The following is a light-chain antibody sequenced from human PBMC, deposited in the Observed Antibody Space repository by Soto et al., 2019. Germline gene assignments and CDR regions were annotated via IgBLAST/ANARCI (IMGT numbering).Light chain of an antibody. CDR3: QQYGSSPLT. V-gene: IGKV3-20*01. Sequence: EIVLTQSPGTLSLSPGERATISCRASQSVSSSYLAWYQQKPGQAPRLLIYGASIRATGIPDRFSGSGSGTDFTLTISRLESEDFAVYYCQQYGSSPLTFGGGTKVEIK. J-gene: IGKJ4*01. CDR2: GAS. CDR1: QSVSSSY.